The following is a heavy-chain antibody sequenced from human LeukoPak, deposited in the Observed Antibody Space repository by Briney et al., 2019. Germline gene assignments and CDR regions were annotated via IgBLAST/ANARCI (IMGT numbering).Heavy chain of an antibody. Sequence: GGSLRLSCAASGFTFSDYYMSWIRQAPGKGLEWVSYISSSGSTIYYVDSVKGRFTISRDNAKNSLYLQMNSLRAEDTAVYYCARALDRGSYAIDYWGQGTLVTVSS. J-gene: IGHJ4*02. CDR3: ARALDRGSYAIDY. CDR2: ISSSGSTI. D-gene: IGHD1-26*01. V-gene: IGHV3-11*01. CDR1: GFTFSDYY.